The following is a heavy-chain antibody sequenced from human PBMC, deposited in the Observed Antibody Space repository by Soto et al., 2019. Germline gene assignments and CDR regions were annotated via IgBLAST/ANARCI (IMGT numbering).Heavy chain of an antibody. D-gene: IGHD1-26*01. CDR2: ISGSGGST. Sequence: GGSLRLSCAASGFTFSSYAMSWVRQAPGKGLEWVSAISGSGGSTYYADSVKGQFSLKLNSVTAADTAVYYCARDSGAYQPFDSWGQGTLVTVSS. J-gene: IGHJ4*02. CDR3: S. CDR1: GFTFSSYA. V-gene: IGHV3-23*01.